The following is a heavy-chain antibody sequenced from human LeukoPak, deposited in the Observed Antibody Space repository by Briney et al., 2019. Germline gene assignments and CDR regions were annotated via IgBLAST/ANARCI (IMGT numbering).Heavy chain of an antibody. D-gene: IGHD4-11*01. CDR1: GFTFSSYW. J-gene: IGHJ4*02. V-gene: IGHV3-7*01. CDR2: IKQDGSEK. Sequence: GGSLRLSCAASGFTFSSYWMSWVRPAPGKGLEWVANIKQDGSEKYYVDSVKGRFTISRDNAKNSLYLQMYSLRAEDTAVYYCARVFRSTVTGEYYFDYWGQGTLVTVSS. CDR3: ARVFRSTVTGEYYFDY.